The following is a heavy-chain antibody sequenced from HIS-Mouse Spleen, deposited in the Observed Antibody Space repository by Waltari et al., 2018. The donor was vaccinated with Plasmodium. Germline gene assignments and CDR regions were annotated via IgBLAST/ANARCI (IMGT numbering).Heavy chain of an antibody. J-gene: IGHJ4*02. CDR2: IYYSGST. D-gene: IGHD1-7*01. V-gene: IGHV4-39*07. CDR1: GGSISPSSSS. CDR3: ARDRITGTSYFDY. Sequence: QLQLQESGPGLVKPSETLSLTCTVPGGSISPSSSSWRWIRQPPGKGLEWIGSIYYSGSTYYNPSLKSRVTISVDTSKNQFSLKLSSVTAADTAVYYCARDRITGTSYFDYWGQGTLVTVSS.